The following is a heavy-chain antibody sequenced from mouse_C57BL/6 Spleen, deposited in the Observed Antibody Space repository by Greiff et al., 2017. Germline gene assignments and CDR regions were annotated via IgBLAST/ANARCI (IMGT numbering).Heavy chain of an antibody. CDR1: GYAFSSSW. CDR3: ARLGSPDY. CDR2: IYPGDGDT. J-gene: IGHJ2*01. V-gene: IGHV1-82*01. D-gene: IGHD3-3*01. Sequence: VQLQQSGPELVKPGASVKISCKASGYAFSSSWMNWVKQRPGKGLEWIGRIYPGDGDTNYNGKFKGKATLTADKSSSTAYMQLSSLTSEDSAVYFCARLGSPDYWGQGTTLTVSS.